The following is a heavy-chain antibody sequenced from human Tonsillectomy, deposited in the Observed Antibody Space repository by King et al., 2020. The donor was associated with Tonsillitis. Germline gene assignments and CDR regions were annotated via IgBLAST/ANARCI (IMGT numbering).Heavy chain of an antibody. V-gene: IGHV4-61*01. CDR3: ARGGWSFDL. Sequence: VQLQESGPGLVKPSETLSLTCTVSGGSVSSGSYYWSWIRQPPGKGLEWIGYIYYSGSTNYNPSLKSRVTISVDKSKNQFSLKLSPVTAADTAVYYCARGGWSFDLWGRGTLVTVSS. CDR2: IYYSGST. J-gene: IGHJ2*01. CDR1: GGSVSSGSYY.